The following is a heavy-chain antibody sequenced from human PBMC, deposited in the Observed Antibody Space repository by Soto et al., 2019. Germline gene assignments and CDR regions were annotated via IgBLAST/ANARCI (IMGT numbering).Heavy chain of an antibody. CDR2: ISAYNGNT. CDR1: GYTFTSYG. V-gene: IGHV1-18*01. J-gene: IGHJ4*02. Sequence: ASVKVSCKASGYTFTSYGISWVRQAPGQGLEWMGWISAYNGNTNYAQKLQGRVTMTTDTSTSTAYMELRSLRSDDTAVYYCARDSAYRVVAVAATLDYWGQGTLVTVSS. D-gene: IGHD2-15*01. CDR3: ARDSAYRVVAVAATLDY.